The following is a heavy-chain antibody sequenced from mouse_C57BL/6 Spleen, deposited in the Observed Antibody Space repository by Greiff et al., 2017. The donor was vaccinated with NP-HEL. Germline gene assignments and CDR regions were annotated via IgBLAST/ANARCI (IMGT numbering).Heavy chain of an antibody. CDR3: ARSEGRGGWFAY. V-gene: IGHV1-82*01. CDR1: GYAFSSSW. J-gene: IGHJ3*01. D-gene: IGHD3-3*01. Sequence: VQLQESGPELVKPGASVKISCKASGYAFSSSWMNWVKQRPGKGLEWIGRIYPGDGDTNYNGKFKGKATLTADKSSSTAYMQLSSLTSEDSAVYFCARSEGRGGWFAYWGQGTLVTVSA. CDR2: IYPGDGDT.